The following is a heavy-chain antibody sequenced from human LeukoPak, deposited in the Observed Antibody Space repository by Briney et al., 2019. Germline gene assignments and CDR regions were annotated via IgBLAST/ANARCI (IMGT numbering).Heavy chain of an antibody. J-gene: IGHJ1*01. CDR1: GVSISSSSYY. D-gene: IGHD3-22*01. Sequence: PSETLSLTCTVSGVSISSSSYYWGWIRQPPGKGLEWIGSIYYSGSTYYNPSLKSRVTISVDTSKNQFSLKLSSVTAADTAVYYCAGSIVVVVGYFQHWGQGTLVTVSS. CDR3: AGSIVVVVGYFQH. V-gene: IGHV4-39*01. CDR2: IYYSGST.